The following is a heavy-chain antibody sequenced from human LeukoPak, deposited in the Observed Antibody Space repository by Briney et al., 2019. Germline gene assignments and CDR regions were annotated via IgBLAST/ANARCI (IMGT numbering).Heavy chain of an antibody. J-gene: IGHJ4*02. CDR1: GFTFSSYS. Sequence: GGSPRLSCAASGFTFSSYSMNWVRQAPGKGLEWDSSISSSSSYIYYADSVKGRFAISRDNSKNTVYLQMNSLRAEDTAVYYCARDDSLLQFGCWGQGTLVTVSS. D-gene: IGHD5-24*01. CDR2: ISSSSSYI. V-gene: IGHV3-21*04. CDR3: ARDDSLLQFGC.